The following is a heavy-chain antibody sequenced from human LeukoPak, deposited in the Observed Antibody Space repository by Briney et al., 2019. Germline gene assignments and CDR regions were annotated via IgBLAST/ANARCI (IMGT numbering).Heavy chain of an antibody. Sequence: GGSLRLSCTASGFTFGDYAMSWFRQAPGKGLEWVGFIRSKAYGGTTEYAASVKGRFTISSDDSKSIAYLQMNSLKTEDTAVYYCTRDSSTLGLDVWGQGTTVTVSS. CDR1: GFTFGDYA. D-gene: IGHD5/OR15-5a*01. J-gene: IGHJ6*02. CDR2: IRSKAYGGTT. CDR3: TRDSSTLGLDV. V-gene: IGHV3-49*03.